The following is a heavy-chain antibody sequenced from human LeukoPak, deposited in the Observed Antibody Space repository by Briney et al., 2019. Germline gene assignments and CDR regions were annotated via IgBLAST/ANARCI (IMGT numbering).Heavy chain of an antibody. J-gene: IGHJ4*02. V-gene: IGHV4-4*07. D-gene: IGHD4-17*01. CDR3: VRGHRPGGPHGDLFDY. CDR2: IYTSGST. Sequence: PSETLSLTCTVPGGSISSYYWSWIRQPAGKGLEWIGRIYTSGSTNYNPSLQSRVTLSLAKSKTRFYLMLRSVTAADTAVYYCVRGHRPGGPHGDLFDYWGQGTLVTVSS. CDR1: GGSISSYY.